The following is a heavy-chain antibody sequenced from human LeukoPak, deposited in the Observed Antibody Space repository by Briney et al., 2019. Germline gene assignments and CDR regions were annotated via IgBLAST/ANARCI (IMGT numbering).Heavy chain of an antibody. J-gene: IGHJ4*02. CDR3: AKGVGAISYYFDY. V-gene: IGHV3-43D*03. D-gene: IGHD1-26*01. Sequence: GGSLRLSCAASGFTFSSYSMNWVRQAPGKGLEWVSLISWDGGSTYYADSVKGRFTISRDNSKNSLYLQMNSLRAEDTALYYCAKGVGAISYYFDYWGQGTLVTVSS. CDR2: ISWDGGST. CDR1: GFTFSSYS.